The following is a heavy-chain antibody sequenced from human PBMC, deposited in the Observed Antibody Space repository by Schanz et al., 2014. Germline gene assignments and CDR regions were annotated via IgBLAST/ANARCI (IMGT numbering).Heavy chain of an antibody. J-gene: IGHJ3*02. CDR2: ISGSGGST. D-gene: IGHD3-10*01. CDR1: GFTFSSYA. CDR3: AKGRFGELSAFDI. V-gene: IGHV3-23*01. Sequence: EVQLLESGGGLVQPGGSLRLSCAASGFTFSSYAMSWVRQAPGKGLEWVSAISGSGGSTYYADSVKGRFTISRDNSKNTVHLQMSSLRAEDTAVYYCAKGRFGELSAFDIWGQGTMVTVSS.